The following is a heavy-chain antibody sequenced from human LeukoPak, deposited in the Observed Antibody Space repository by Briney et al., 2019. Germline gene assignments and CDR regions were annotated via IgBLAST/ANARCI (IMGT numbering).Heavy chain of an antibody. CDR1: GVTFSSYA. V-gene: IGHV3-30-3*01. D-gene: IGHD6-13*01. CDR2: ISYDGSNK. J-gene: IGHJ4*02. Sequence: GGSLRLSCVASGVTFSSYAIHWVRQAPGKGLEWVAVISYDGSNKYYADSVKGRFTISRDNSKNTLYLQMNSLRAEDTAVYYCASRDQAAAGTDYWGQGTLVTVSS. CDR3: ASRDQAAAGTDY.